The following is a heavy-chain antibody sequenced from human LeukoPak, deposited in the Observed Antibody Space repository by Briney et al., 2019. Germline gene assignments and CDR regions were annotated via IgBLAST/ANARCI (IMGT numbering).Heavy chain of an antibody. CDR3: AKCMAEPGTCYFDN. D-gene: IGHD6-13*01. V-gene: IGHV3-23*01. CDR1: RFTFSSYA. J-gene: IGHJ4*03. CDR2: ISGSGANT. Sequence: GGSLRLSYAASRFTFSSYAMTWVRQAPGKGLEWLTGISGSGANTYYANSVKGRFTISRDNSKSTLYLQMNNLGAEDTALYYCAKCMAEPGTCYFDNWGRGTLVTVSS.